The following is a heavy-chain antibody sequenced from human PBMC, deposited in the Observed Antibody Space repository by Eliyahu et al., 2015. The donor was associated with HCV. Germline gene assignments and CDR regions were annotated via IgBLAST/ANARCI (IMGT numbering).Heavy chain of an antibody. Sequence: EMQLVESGGGWVQPGRSLRLSCAASGFTFDDYAMHWVRQAPERGLEWVSGISWNGGYTVYTDSVQGRFTVSRDNAKNSLYLQMSSLRVEDTALYYCAKEVLRDGHNSDDAFDVWGQGTMVTVSS. CDR1: GFTFDDYA. J-gene: IGHJ3*01. CDR2: ISWNGGYT. D-gene: IGHD5-24*01. CDR3: AKEVLRDGHNSDDAFDV. V-gene: IGHV3-9*01.